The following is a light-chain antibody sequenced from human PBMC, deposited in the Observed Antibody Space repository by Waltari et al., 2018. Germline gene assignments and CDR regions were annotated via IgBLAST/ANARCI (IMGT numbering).Light chain of an antibody. J-gene: IGLJ1*01. V-gene: IGLV2-11*01. CDR1: SSNVGGYNY. CDR3: SSYTTGSTRYV. Sequence: QSALTQPRSVSGSPGHSVTISCTGSSSNVGGYNYVSWYQHHPGKAPKLIIYDVNKRPSGVPDRFSGSKSGNTASLTISGLQAEDEADYYCSSYTTGSTRYVFGSGTKVTVL. CDR2: DVN.